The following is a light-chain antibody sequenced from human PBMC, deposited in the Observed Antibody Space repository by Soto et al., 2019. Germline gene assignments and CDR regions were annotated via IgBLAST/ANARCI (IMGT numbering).Light chain of an antibody. CDR3: CSYAGSLVV. J-gene: IGLJ2*01. Sequence: QSVLTQPRSVSGSPGQSGTISCTGTSSDVGGYNYVSWYQQHPGKAPKLMIYDVSKRPSGVPDRFSGSKSGNTASLTISGLQAEDEADYYCCSYAGSLVVFGGGTKVTVL. V-gene: IGLV2-11*01. CDR1: SSDVGGYNY. CDR2: DVS.